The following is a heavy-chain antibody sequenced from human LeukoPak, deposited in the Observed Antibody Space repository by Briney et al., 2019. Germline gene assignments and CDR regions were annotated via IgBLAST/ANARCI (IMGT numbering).Heavy chain of an antibody. CDR2: INPNSGGT. D-gene: IGHD2-21*01. V-gene: IGHV1-2*02. CDR1: EYTFTGYY. CDR3: ARGPIVVVIAEAVFDY. J-gene: IGHJ4*02. Sequence: ASVKVSCKASEYTFTGYYMHWVRQAPGQGLEWMGWINPNSGGTNYAQKFQGRVTMTRDTSISTAYMELSRLRSDDTAVYYCARGPIVVVIAEAVFDYWGQGTLVTVSS.